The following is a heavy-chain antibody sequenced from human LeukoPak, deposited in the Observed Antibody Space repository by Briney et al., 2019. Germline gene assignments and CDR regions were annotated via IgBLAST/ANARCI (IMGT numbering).Heavy chain of an antibody. Sequence: GGSLRLSCAASGFTFSSYWMHWVRQAPGKGLVWVSRINSDGSSTSYADSVKGRFTISRDNAKNTLYLQMNSLRAEDTAVYYCARDQGDYYGSGSSYWYFDLWGRGTLVTVSS. D-gene: IGHD3-10*01. CDR3: ARDQGDYYGSGSSYWYFDL. J-gene: IGHJ2*01. CDR1: GFTFSSYW. CDR2: INSDGSST. V-gene: IGHV3-74*01.